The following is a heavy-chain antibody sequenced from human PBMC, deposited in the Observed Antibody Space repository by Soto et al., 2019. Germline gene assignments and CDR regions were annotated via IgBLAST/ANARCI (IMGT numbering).Heavy chain of an antibody. J-gene: IGHJ4*02. Sequence: ESGGGVVQPGRSLRLSCAASGFTFSSYAMHWVRQAPGKGLEWVAVISYDGSNKYYADSVKGRFTISRDNSKNTLYLQMNSLRAEDTAVYYCARARGPYSSSRNDYWGQGTLVTVSS. D-gene: IGHD6-6*01. CDR3: ARARGPYSSSRNDY. CDR1: GFTFSSYA. CDR2: ISYDGSNK. V-gene: IGHV3-30-3*01.